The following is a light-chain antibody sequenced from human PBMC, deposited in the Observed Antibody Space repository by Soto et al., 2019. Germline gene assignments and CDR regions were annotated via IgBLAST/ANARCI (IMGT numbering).Light chain of an antibody. V-gene: IGKV3-11*01. CDR3: QQRSNWPP. CDR1: QGVTTN. J-gene: IGKJ5*01. CDR2: GAS. Sequence: EIVMTQSPDTLSVSPGERATLSCRAGQGVTTNFAWYQQKSGQSPRLLIYGASSRATGIPARFSGSGSGTDFTLTISSLEPEDFAVYYCQQRSNWPPFGQGTRLEIK.